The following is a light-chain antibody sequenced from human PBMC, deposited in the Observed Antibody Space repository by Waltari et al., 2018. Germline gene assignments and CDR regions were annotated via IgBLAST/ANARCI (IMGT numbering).Light chain of an antibody. CDR1: NSNIGSNT. V-gene: IGLV1-44*01. CDR2: NNY. Sequence: QSVLTQSPSASGTPGQRVSMSCSGSNSNIGSNTVNWYQQLPGTAPKLLIYNNYQRPSGVPDRFSGSKSGTSASLAISGLQSEDEADYYCATWDDSLNGRVFGGGTKLTVL. CDR3: ATWDDSLNGRV. J-gene: IGLJ3*02.